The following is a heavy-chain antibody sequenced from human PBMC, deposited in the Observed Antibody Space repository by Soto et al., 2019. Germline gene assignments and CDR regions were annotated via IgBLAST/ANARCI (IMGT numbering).Heavy chain of an antibody. CDR2: INADGGYR. CDR3: VRDITYGDYVY. CDR1: GFTFSSHW. J-gene: IGHJ4*02. V-gene: IGHV3-74*03. Sequence: GGSLRLSCAASGFTFSSHWLHWVRQAPGKGLVWVSRINADGGYRTYADSVKGRFTISRDNARDTLYLQMDSLRAEDTAVYYCVRDITYGDYVYWGQGTLVIVSS. D-gene: IGHD4-17*01.